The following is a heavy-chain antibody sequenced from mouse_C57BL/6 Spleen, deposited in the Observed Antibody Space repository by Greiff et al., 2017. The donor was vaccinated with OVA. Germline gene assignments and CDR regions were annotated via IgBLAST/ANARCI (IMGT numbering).Heavy chain of an antibody. J-gene: IGHJ3*01. V-gene: IGHV14-4*01. CDR1: GFNIKDDY. CDR3: TRRGSFAY. Sequence: EVQLQQSGAELVRPGASVKLSCTASGFNIKDDYMHWVKQRPEQGLEWIGWIDPENGDTEYASKFQGKATITADTSSNTAYLQLSSLTSEDTAVYYCTRRGSFAYWGQGTLVTVSA. CDR2: IDPENGDT.